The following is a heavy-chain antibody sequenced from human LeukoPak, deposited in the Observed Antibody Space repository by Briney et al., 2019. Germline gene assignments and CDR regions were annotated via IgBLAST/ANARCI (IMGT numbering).Heavy chain of an antibody. CDR3: TKDTYSGSPGPYYFDY. V-gene: IGHV3-23*01. CDR1: AFTFSSYA. D-gene: IGHD1-26*01. Sequence: GGSLRLSCAASAFTFSSYAMSWVRQAPGKGLEWVSAISGSGVSTYYADSVKGRFTISRDNSKNTLYLQMNSLRAEDTAVYYCTKDTYSGSPGPYYFDYWGQGTLVTVSS. J-gene: IGHJ4*02. CDR2: ISGSGVST.